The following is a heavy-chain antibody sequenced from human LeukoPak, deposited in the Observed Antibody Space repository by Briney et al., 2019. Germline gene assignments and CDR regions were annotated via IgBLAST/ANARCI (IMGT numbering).Heavy chain of an antibody. Sequence: GGSLRLSCAASGFTFSGYWMHWVRQVPGKGLVWVSRLNTDGSSTSYADSVKGRFTISRDNAKNTLYLQMNSLRAEDTAVYFCARDDAFRGVAMDVWGQGTTVTVSS. D-gene: IGHD3-16*01. V-gene: IGHV3-74*01. J-gene: IGHJ6*01. CDR2: LNTDGSST. CDR3: ARDDAFRGVAMDV. CDR1: GFTFSGYW.